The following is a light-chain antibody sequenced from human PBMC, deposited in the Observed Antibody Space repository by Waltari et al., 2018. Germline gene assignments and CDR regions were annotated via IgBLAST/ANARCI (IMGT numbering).Light chain of an antibody. CDR1: QSVSSW. Sequence: DIQMTPLPSTMSASAGDSVTITCRASQSVSSWLAWYQQKPGKAPKLLIYKASTLEGGVPSRFSGSGSGTEFTLTISSLQPDDFATYYCQQYNTYSTFGQGTKVDIK. CDR2: KAS. CDR3: QQYNTYST. V-gene: IGKV1-5*03. J-gene: IGKJ1*01.